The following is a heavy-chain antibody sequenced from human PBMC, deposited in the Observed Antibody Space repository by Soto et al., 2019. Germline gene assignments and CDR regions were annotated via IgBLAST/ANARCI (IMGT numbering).Heavy chain of an antibody. Sequence: PSETLSLTCTVSGGSISSGGYYWSWIRQHPGKGLEWVGYIYDSRTTYYNPSLKSRAIISEDTSKNQFSLNLSSVTAADTAVYYCGRGQNQWLETDYYYSRDVGGKGPRVTVSS. V-gene: IGHV4-31*03. J-gene: IGHJ6*03. CDR1: GGSISSGGYY. CDR3: GRGQNQWLETDYYYSRDV. D-gene: IGHD6-19*01. CDR2: IYDSRTT.